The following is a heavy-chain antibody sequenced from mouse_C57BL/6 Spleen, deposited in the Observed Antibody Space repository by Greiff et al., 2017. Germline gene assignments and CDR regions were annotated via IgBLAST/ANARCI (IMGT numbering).Heavy chain of an antibody. J-gene: IGHJ2*01. CDR1: GYTFTSYT. V-gene: IGHV1-4*01. D-gene: IGHD2-1*01. CDR3: AGGNHLDY. Sequence: VQLQQSGAELARPGASVKMSCKASGYTFTSYTMHWVKQRPGQGLEWIGYINPSSGYTKYNQKFKDKATLTADKSSSTAYMQLSSLTAEDSAVYYCAGGNHLDYWGQGTTLTVSS. CDR2: INPSSGYT.